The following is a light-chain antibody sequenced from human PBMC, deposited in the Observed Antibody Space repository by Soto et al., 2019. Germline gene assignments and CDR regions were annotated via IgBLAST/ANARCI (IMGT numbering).Light chain of an antibody. Sequence: EIVLTQSPGTLSLSPGERATLSCRASQSVSSSYLAWYQQKPAQAPRLLIYGASSRATGIPDRLSGSGSGTDFTLTISRLEPDDFAVYYCQQYGSSPLLTFGGGNKVDIK. CDR1: QSVSSSY. CDR2: GAS. CDR3: QQYGSSPLLT. V-gene: IGKV3-20*01. J-gene: IGKJ4*01.